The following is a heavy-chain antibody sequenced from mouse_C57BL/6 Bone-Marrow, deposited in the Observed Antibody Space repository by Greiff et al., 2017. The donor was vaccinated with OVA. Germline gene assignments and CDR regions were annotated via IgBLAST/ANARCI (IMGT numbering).Heavy chain of an antibody. CDR1: GYAFSSSW. J-gene: IGHJ4*01. D-gene: IGHD1-1*01. Sequence: QVQLKQSGPELVKPGASVKISCKASGYAFSSSWMNWVKQRPGKGLEWIGRIYPGDGDTNYNGKFKGKATLTADKSSSTAYMQLSSLTSEDSAVYFCAKGGITPAMDYWGQGTSVTVSS. V-gene: IGHV1-82*01. CDR2: IYPGDGDT. CDR3: AKGGITPAMDY.